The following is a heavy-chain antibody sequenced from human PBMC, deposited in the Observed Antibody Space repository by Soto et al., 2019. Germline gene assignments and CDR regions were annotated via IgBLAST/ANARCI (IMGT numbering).Heavy chain of an antibody. V-gene: IGHV3-33*01. D-gene: IGHD3-3*01. CDR1: GFTFSSYA. Sequence: QVQLVESGGGVVQPGKSLRLPCTTSGFTFSSYAMHWVRQAPGKGLEWVAVLWYDGSNIQYADSVKGRFTISRDNSKSTVYLQMDSLRAEDTAVYYCARDVNDFWSGYLYWGQGTLVTVSS. CDR2: LWYDGSNI. CDR3: ARDVNDFWSGYLY. J-gene: IGHJ4*02.